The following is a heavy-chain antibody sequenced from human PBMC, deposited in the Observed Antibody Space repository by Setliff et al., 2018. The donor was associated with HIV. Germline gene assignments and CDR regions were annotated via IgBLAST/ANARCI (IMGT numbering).Heavy chain of an antibody. CDR2: ISYDGTNK. Sequence: PGGSLRLSCAASGFTFNTYAMHWVRQAPGKGLEWLAVISYDGTNKFYADSVKGRFTISRDNLKNTLYLQIDSLKLEDTAIYYCAKDRERLSNYYFDCWGQGTLVTVSS. CDR3: AKDRERLSNYYFDC. V-gene: IGHV3-30*18. D-gene: IGHD6-25*01. CDR1: GFTFNTYA. J-gene: IGHJ4*02.